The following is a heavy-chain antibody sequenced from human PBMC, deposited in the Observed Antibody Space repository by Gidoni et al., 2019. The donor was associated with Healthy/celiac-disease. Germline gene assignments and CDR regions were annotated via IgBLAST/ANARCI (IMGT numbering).Heavy chain of an antibody. V-gene: IGHV3-53*01. D-gene: IGHD1-26*01. CDR2: IYSGGST. CDR1: GFTVSSNY. J-gene: IGHJ6*02. CDR3: ARSTQLSGSYGESEVAGMDV. Sequence: EVQLVESGGGLIQPGGSLSLSCAASGFTVSSNYMSWVRQAPGKGLEWVSVIYSGGSTYYADSVKGRFTISRDNSKNTLYLQMNSLRAEDTAVYYCARSTQLSGSYGESEVAGMDVWGQGTTVTVSS.